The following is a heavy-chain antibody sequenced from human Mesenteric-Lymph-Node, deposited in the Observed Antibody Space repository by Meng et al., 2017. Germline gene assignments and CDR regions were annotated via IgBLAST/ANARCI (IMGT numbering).Heavy chain of an antibody. CDR1: GSSISSGDYY. CDR2: IPHRGSS. V-gene: IGHV4-30-4*01. J-gene: IGHJ1*01. CDR3: LRGSGGSV. D-gene: IGHD3-10*01. Sequence: VQLQGWTQGLVKPSQTLSLTCTVSGSSISSGDYYWSWIRQPPGKGLEWIGEIPHRGSSAYNPSLKSRVSMSIDKSKNQFSLKLTSVTAADTAVYHCLRGSGGSVWGQGTLVTVSS.